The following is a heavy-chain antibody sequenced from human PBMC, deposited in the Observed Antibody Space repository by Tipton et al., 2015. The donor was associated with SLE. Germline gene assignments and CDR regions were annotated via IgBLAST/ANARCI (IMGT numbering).Heavy chain of an antibody. CDR1: GGSFSGYY. CDR2: INHSGST. V-gene: IGHV4-34*01. J-gene: IGHJ6*03. Sequence: TLSLTCAVYGGSFSGYYWSWIRQPPGKGLEWIGEINHSGSTNYNPSLKSRVTISVDTSKNQFSLKLSSVTAADTAVYYCARMGYYYYYMDVWGKGTTVTVSS. CDR3: ARMGYYYYYMDV.